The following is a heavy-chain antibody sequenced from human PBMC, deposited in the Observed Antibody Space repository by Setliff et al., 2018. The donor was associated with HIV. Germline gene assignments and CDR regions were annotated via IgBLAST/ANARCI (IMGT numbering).Heavy chain of an antibody. CDR1: GGSISSGGYY. V-gene: IGHV4-31*03. CDR3: ARGGMDGDYIDS. CDR2: IYYSGST. Sequence: PSETLSLTCNVSGGSISSGGYYWSWIRQHPGKGLEWIGYIYYSGSTYYNPSLKSRVTISIDTSKNQFSLKLSSVTAADTAVYYCARGGMDGDYIDSWGQGTLVTVPS. J-gene: IGHJ4*02. D-gene: IGHD4-17*01.